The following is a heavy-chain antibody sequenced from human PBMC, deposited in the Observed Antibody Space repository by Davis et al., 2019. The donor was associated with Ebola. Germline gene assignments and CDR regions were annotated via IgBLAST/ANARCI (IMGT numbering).Heavy chain of an antibody. D-gene: IGHD5-12*01. CDR2: IIPIFGTA. J-gene: IGHJ4*02. Sequence: AASVKVSCKASGYTFTSYGISWVRQAPGQGLEWMGGIIPIFGTANYAQKFQGRVTITADESTSTAYMELSSLRSEDTAVYYCASRSGYDYLWLGLLDYWGQGTLVTVSS. CDR3: ASRSGYDYLWLGLLDY. CDR1: GYTFTSYG. V-gene: IGHV1-69*13.